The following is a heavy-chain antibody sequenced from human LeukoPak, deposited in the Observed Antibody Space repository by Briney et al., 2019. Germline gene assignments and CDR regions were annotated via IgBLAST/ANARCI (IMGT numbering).Heavy chain of an antibody. CDR1: GFTLSSYA. CDR3: EVVVVAAKGNY. CDR2: ISGSGGST. D-gene: IGHD2-15*01. V-gene: IGHV3-23*01. Sequence: GGSLTLSCAASGFTLSSYAMSWVRQAPGKGLEWVSAISGSGGSTYYADSVKGRFTISRDNSKNTLYLQMNSLRAEDTAVYYCEVVVVAAKGNYWGQGTLVTVSS. J-gene: IGHJ4*02.